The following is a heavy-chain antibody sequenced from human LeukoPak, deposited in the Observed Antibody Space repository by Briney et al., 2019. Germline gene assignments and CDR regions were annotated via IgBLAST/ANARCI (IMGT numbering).Heavy chain of an antibody. CDR1: GYSFTSYW. J-gene: IGHJ4*02. V-gene: IGHV5-51*01. D-gene: IGHD4-11*01. CDR2: IYPGDSDT. CDR3: PSRYDYSNLYYFDY. Sequence: GESLKISCKGSGYSFTSYWIGWVRQLPGKGLEWMGIIYPGDSDTRYSPSFQGQVTISADKSISTAYLQWSSLKASDTAMYYCPSRYDYSNLYYFDYWGQGTLVTVSS.